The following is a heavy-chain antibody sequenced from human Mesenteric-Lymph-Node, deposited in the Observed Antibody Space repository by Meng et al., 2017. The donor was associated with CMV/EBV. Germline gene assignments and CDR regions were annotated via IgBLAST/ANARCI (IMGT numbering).Heavy chain of an antibody. J-gene: IGHJ4*02. CDR3: TRDSQHHLY. CDR2: ISPSGNNI. V-gene: IGHV3-48*04. Sequence: GESLKISCAASGFTFSNYGMHWVRQAPGKGLEWVAFISPSGNNIHYADSVKGRFALSRDNTKNSLYLQMSGLRAEDTAVYYCTRDSQHHLYWGQGALVTVSS. D-gene: IGHD6-13*01. CDR1: GFTFSNYG.